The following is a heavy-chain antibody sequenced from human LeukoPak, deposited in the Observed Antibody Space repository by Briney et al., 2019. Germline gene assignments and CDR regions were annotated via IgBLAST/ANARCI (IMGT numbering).Heavy chain of an antibody. CDR2: IKQDGSEK. Sequence: GSLRLSCAASGFTFSSYWMSWVRQAPGKGLEWVANIKQDGSEKYYVDSVKGRFTISRDNAKNSLYLQMNSLRAEDTAVYYCAREGLIAARNRYYYYMDVWGKGTTVTVSS. D-gene: IGHD6-6*01. CDR1: GFTFSSYW. J-gene: IGHJ6*03. V-gene: IGHV3-7*01. CDR3: AREGLIAARNRYYYYMDV.